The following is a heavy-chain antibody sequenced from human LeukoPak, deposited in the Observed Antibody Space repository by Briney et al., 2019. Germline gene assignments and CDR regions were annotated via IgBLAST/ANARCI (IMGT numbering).Heavy chain of an antibody. CDR3: ARASGYSSGRASDY. V-gene: IGHV1-18*01. CDR1: GYTFTSYG. J-gene: IGHJ4*02. CDR2: ISAYNGNT. D-gene: IGHD6-19*01. Sequence: ASVKVSCKASGYTFTSYGIGWVRQAPGQGLEWMGWISAYNGNTNYAQKLQGRVSMTTDTSTSTAYMELRSLRSDDTAVYYCARASGYSSGRASDYWGQGTLVTVSS.